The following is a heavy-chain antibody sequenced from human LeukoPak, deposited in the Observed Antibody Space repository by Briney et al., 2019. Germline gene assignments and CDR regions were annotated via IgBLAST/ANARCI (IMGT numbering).Heavy chain of an antibody. V-gene: IGHV3-7*01. CDR1: GFTFRTYW. CDR2: IKEDGSET. CDR3: ARAGSSSLCY. D-gene: IGHD6-13*01. Sequence: PGGSLRLSCAASGFTFRTYWMNWVRQAPGKGLEWVANIKEDGSETYYVESVKGRFTISRDNAKNSLYLQMNSLRAEDTAVYYCARAGSSSLCYWGQGTLVTVSS. J-gene: IGHJ4*02.